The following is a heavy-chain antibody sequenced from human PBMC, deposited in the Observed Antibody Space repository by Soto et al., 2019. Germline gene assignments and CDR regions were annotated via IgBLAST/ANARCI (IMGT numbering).Heavy chain of an antibody. Sequence: GGSLGLSSSTSRFPLSSYWKHWGPQPPGKGLVWVSRSNGDGSSTSYADSVKGRFTISRDNAKNTLYLQMNSLRAEDTAVYFCAVLWFGELLPFDYWGQGTLVTVSS. CDR3: AVLWFGELLPFDY. J-gene: IGHJ4*02. V-gene: IGHV3-74*01. CDR1: RFPLSSYW. D-gene: IGHD3-10*01. CDR2: SNGDGSST.